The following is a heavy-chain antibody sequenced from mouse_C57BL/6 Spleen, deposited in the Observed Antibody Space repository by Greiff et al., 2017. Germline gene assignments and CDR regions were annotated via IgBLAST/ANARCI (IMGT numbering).Heavy chain of an antibody. J-gene: IGHJ3*01. CDR2: IWRGGST. Sequence: QVQLQQSGPGLVQPSQSLSITCTVSGFSLTSYGVHWVRQSPGKGLEWLGVIWRGGSTDYNAAFMSRLSITKDNSKSQVFFKMNSLQADDTAIYYCANGLRDYPASFAYWGQGTLVTVSA. D-gene: IGHD2-4*01. CDR3: ANGLRDYPASFAY. CDR1: GFSLTSYG. V-gene: IGHV2-5*01.